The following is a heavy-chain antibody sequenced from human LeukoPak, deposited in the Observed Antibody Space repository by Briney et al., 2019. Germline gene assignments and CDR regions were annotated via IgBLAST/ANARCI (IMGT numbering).Heavy chain of an antibody. CDR3: ARDTIVATNPPDN. J-gene: IGHJ4*02. Sequence: VASVKVSCKASGGTFSSYAISWVRQAPGQGLEWMGGIIPILGIANYAQKFQGRVTITADKSTSTAYMEPSSLRSEDTAVYYCARDTIVATNPPDNWGQGTLVTVSS. D-gene: IGHD5-12*01. CDR1: GGTFSSYA. V-gene: IGHV1-69*10. CDR2: IIPILGIA.